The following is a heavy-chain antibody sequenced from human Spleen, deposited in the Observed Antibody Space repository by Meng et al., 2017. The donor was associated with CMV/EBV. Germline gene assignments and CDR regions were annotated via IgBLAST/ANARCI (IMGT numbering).Heavy chain of an antibody. CDR1: GFTFSSYA. D-gene: IGHD3-22*01. Sequence: GESLKISCAASGFTFSSYAMSWVRQAPGKGLEWVSAISGSGGSTYYADSVKGRFTISRDNSKNTLYLQMNSLRAEDTDVYYCAKYLVVVITYFDYWGQGTLVTVSS. J-gene: IGHJ4*02. V-gene: IGHV3-23*01. CDR3: AKYLVVVITYFDY. CDR2: ISGSGGST.